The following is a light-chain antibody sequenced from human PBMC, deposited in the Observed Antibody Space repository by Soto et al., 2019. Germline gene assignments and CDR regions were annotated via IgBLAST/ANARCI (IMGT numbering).Light chain of an antibody. CDR3: LLFYGGVRV. V-gene: IGLV7-43*01. J-gene: IGLJ3*02. CDR1: TGAVTSAYY. Sequence: QAVVTQEPSLTVSPGGTVTLTCASSTGAVTSAYYPNWFQQKPGQAPRALIYSTDNKHSWTPARFSGSLVGGKAALTLSXXXXXXEADYYCLLFYGGVRVFGGGTKLTVL. CDR2: STD.